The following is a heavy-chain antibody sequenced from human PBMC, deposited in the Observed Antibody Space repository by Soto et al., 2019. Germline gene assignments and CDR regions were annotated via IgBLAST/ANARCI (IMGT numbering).Heavy chain of an antibody. V-gene: IGHV3-23*01. D-gene: IGHD3-10*01. Sequence: SLRLSCATSGYTFSDYDMSWVRQAPGKGLEWVSSISKSGGNTYYADSVMGRFTISRDKSQNTVSLLMRTLRVEDTAVYYCARDLRDNDNYYSWFDPWGQGTQVTVSS. J-gene: IGHJ5*02. CDR1: GYTFSDYD. CDR3: ARDLRDNDNYYSWFDP. CDR2: ISKSGGNT.